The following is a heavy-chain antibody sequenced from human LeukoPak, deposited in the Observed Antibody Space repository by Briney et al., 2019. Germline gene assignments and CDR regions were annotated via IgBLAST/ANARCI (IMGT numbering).Heavy chain of an antibody. D-gene: IGHD6-13*01. V-gene: IGHV4-4*07. J-gene: IGHJ4*02. Sequence: SETLSLTCTVSGGSISSYYWSWIRQPAGKGLEWIGRIYTSGSTTYNPSLKSRVTMSVDTSKNQFSLKLSSVTAADTAVYYCARALRDSSSWSLFDYWGQGTLVTVSS. CDR3: ARALRDSSSWSLFDY. CDR2: IYTSGST. CDR1: GGSISSYY.